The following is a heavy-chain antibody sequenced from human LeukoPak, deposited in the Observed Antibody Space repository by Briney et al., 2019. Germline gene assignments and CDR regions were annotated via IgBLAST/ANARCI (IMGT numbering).Heavy chain of an antibody. J-gene: IGHJ4*02. CDR2: ISYDGSNK. CDR3: AKGTRYSYGYYFDY. Sequence: GRSLRLSCAASGFTFSSYGMHWVRQAPGKGLEWVAVISYDGSNKYYADSVKGRFTISRDNSKNTLYLQMNSLRAEDTAVYYCAKGTRYSYGYYFDYWGQGTLVNVSS. V-gene: IGHV3-30*18. D-gene: IGHD5-18*01. CDR1: GFTFSSYG.